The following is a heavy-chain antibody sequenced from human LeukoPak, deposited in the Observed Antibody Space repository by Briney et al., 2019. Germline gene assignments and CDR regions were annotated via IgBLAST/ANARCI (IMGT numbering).Heavy chain of an antibody. Sequence: SETLSLTCTVSGGSISSYYWSWIRQPPGKGLEWIGNIYYSGSTNYNPSLKSRVTISEDTSKNQFSLKLSSVTAADTAVYYCATTYYYGSGSYSLVYWGQGTLVTVSS. CDR3: ATTYYYGSGSYSLVY. D-gene: IGHD3-10*01. J-gene: IGHJ4*02. CDR1: GGSISSYY. V-gene: IGHV4-59*01. CDR2: IYYSGST.